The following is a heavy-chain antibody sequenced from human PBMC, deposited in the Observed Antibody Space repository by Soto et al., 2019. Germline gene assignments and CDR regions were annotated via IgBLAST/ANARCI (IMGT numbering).Heavy chain of an antibody. V-gene: IGHV3-33*01. CDR1: GFTFISYG. D-gene: IGHD1-26*01. CDR2: IWYDGSNK. Sequence: GWSLRLSCAASGFTFISYGMHWVRQAPGKGLEWVAVIWYDGSNKYYADSVKGRFTISRDNSKNTLYLQMNSLRAEDTAVYYCARSGSNIPGAYSYYFDYWGQGTLVTVSS. J-gene: IGHJ4*02. CDR3: ARSGSNIPGAYSYYFDY.